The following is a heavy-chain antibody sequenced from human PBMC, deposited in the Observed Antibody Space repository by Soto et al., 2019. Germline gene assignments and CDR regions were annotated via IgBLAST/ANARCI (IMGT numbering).Heavy chain of an antibody. CDR2: ISYDGSNK. D-gene: IGHD6-6*01. V-gene: IGHV3-30*18. J-gene: IGHJ6*03. Sequence: GGSLRLSCAASGFTFSSYGMHWVHQAPGKGLEWVAVISYDGSNKYYADSVKGRFTISRDNSKNTLYLQMNSLRAEDTAVYYCANFRPPNYYYYMDVWGKGTTVTVSS. CDR3: ANFRPPNYYYYMDV. CDR1: GFTFSSYG.